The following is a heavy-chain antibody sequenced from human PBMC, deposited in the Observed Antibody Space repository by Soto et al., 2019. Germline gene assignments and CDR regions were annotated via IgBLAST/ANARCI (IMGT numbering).Heavy chain of an antibody. CDR2: ISAYNGST. D-gene: IGHD3-3*01. J-gene: IGHJ6*03. V-gene: IGHV1-18*01. CDR3: AREYYDFWSGYLAYYYMDV. Sequence: ASVKVSCKASGYTFTSYGISWVRQAPGQGLEWMGWISAYNGSTNYAQKLQGRVTMTTDTSTSTAYMELRSLRSDDTAVYYCAREYYDFWSGYLAYYYMDVWGKGTTVTVSS. CDR1: GYTFTSYG.